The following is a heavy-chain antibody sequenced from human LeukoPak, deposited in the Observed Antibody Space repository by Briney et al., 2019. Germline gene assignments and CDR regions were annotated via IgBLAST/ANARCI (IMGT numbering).Heavy chain of an antibody. J-gene: IGHJ5*02. CDR2: INPNSGGT. Sequence: ASVKVSCKASGYTFTGYYMHWVRPPPGQGLEWMGWINPNSGGTNYAQKFQGRVTMTRDTSISTAYMELSRLRSDDTAVYYCARVNRDLARRQYGFDPWGQGTLVTVSS. CDR3: ARVNRDLARRQYGFDP. D-gene: IGHD1-14*01. CDR1: GYTFTGYY. V-gene: IGHV1-2*02.